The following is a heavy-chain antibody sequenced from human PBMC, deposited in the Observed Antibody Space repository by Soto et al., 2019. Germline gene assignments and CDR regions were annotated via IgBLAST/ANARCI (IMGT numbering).Heavy chain of an antibody. V-gene: IGHV3-23*01. CDR3: AKYRQGRGWSLDAFAI. D-gene: IGHD6-19*01. Sequence: EVQLLESGGGLVQPGGSLRLSCAASGFTFSSYAMSWVRQAPGKGLEWVSTISGSGGSTYYADSVKGRFTISRDNSKTALFMQMTSLRADDTAVHYCAKYRQGRGWSLDAFAIWGKRTMVTVSS. CDR2: ISGSGGST. CDR1: GFTFSSYA. J-gene: IGHJ3*02.